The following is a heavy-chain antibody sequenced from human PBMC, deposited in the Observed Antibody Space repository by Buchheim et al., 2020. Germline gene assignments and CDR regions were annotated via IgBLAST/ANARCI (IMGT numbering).Heavy chain of an antibody. CDR1: GGSFSGYY. CDR2: INHSGST. D-gene: IGHD3-3*01. V-gene: IGHV4-34*01. CDR3: ARAYYDFWSGHKPLDY. Sequence: QVQLQQWGAGLLKPSETLSLTCAVYGGSFSGYYWSWIRQPPGKGLEWIGEINHSGSTNYNPSHKSRVTISVDTSKNQFSLKLSSVTAADTAVYYCARAYYDFWSGHKPLDYWGQGTL. J-gene: IGHJ4*02.